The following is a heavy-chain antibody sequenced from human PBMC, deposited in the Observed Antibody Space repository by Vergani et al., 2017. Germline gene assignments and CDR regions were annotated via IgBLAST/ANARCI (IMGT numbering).Heavy chain of an antibody. CDR1: GGSISSYY. V-gene: IGHV4-59*01. D-gene: IGHD3-10*01. J-gene: IGHJ3*02. Sequence: QVNLQESGPGLVKPSETLSLTCTVSGGSISSYYWSWIRQPPGKGLEWIGYIYYSGSTNYNPSLKSRVTISVDTSKNQFSLKLSSVTAADTAVYYCARAEGLRGKGAFDIWGQGTMVTVSS. CDR3: ARAEGLRGKGAFDI. CDR2: IYYSGST.